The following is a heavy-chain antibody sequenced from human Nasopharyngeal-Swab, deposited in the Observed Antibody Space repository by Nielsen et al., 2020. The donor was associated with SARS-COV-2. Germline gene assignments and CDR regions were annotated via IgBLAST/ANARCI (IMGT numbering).Heavy chain of an antibody. CDR2: ISYDGSNK. D-gene: IGHD3-22*01. V-gene: IGHV3-30*18. CDR3: AKARAPPLGYDSSGYTLLYYYYYGMDV. J-gene: IGHJ6*02. Sequence: WIRQPPGKGLEWVAVISYDGSNKYYADSVKGRFTISRDNSKNTLYPQMNSLRAEDTAVYYCAKARAPPLGYDSSGYTLLYYYYYGMDVWGQGTTVTVSS.